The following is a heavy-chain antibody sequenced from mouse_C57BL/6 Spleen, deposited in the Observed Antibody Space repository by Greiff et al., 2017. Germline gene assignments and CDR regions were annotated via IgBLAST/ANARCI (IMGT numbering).Heavy chain of an antibody. CDR1: GYTFTSYW. D-gene: IGHD2-2*01. CDR3: ARGRLPPAY. Sequence: QVQLQQPGAELVMPGASVKLSCKASGYTFTSYWMHWVQQTPGQGLEWIGEIDPSDSYTNYTQKFKGQSTLTVDKSSSTAYIQLSSLTSEDSAVXYCARGRLPPAYWGQGTLVTVSA. J-gene: IGHJ3*01. CDR2: IDPSDSYT. V-gene: IGHV1-69*01.